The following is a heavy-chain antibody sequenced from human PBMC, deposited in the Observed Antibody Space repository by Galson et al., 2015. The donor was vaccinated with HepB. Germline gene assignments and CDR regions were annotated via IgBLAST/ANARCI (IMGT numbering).Heavy chain of an antibody. CDR1: GGTFSSYA. J-gene: IGHJ4*02. D-gene: IGHD5-18*01. V-gene: IGHV1-69*06. CDR2: IIPIFGTA. CDR3: ARGGYSYGYFDY. Sequence: SVKVSCKASGGTFSSYAISWVRQAPGQGLEWMGGIIPIFGTANYAQKFQGRVTITADKSTSTAYMELSSLRSEDTAVYYCARGGYSYGYFDYWGQGTLVTVSS.